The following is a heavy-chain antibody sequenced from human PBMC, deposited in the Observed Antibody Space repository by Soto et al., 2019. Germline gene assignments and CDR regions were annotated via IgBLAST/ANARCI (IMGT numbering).Heavy chain of an antibody. J-gene: IGHJ6*02. D-gene: IGHD3-10*01. V-gene: IGHV4-34*02. CDR2: INHSGST. Sequence: QVQLQQWGAGLVKPSETLSLTCAVYGGSFSGYLWTWIRQPPGKGLEWIGAINHSGSTTYNPSLESRVTLSVDRTRKQLFLKVRSVTDADTAVYYCAKGPRKDYCGAGSYSVPYYYNAMDVWGQGTTVTVSS. CDR1: GGSFSGYL. CDR3: AKGPRKDYCGAGSYSVPYYYNAMDV.